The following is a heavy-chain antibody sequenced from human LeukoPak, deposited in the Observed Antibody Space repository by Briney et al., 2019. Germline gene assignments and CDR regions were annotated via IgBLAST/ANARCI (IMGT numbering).Heavy chain of an antibody. CDR2: INPNSGDT. D-gene: IGHD6-19*01. CDR1: GYTFTDYY. V-gene: IGHV1-2*02. CDR3: ARRPHSSGWSSSITLFEH. J-gene: IGHJ4*02. Sequence: ASVKVSCKASGYTFTDYYIHCVRQAPGQGLEWMGWINPNSGDTNYAQKFQGRVTMTSDTPISTAYMELSSLRSDDTAIYYCARRPHSSGWSSSITLFEHWGQGTLVTVSS.